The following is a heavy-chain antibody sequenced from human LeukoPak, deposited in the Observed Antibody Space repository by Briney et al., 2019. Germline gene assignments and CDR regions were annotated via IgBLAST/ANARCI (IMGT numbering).Heavy chain of an antibody. CDR1: GFTFSSYG. CDR3: AKEGTPQVSTWYDL. V-gene: IGHV3-30*18. J-gene: IGHJ5*02. D-gene: IGHD3-10*01. Sequence: PGRSLRLSCAASGFTFSSYGMHWVRQAPGKGLESVAVISYEGGTQHYADSVKGRFIISRDNPRNTLYLQMNILRTEDTAVYYCAKEGTPQVSTWYDLWGQGTQVIVSS. CDR2: ISYEGGTQ.